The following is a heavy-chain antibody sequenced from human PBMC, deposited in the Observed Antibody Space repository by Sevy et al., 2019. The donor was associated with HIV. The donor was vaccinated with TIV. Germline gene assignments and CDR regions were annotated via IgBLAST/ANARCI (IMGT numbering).Heavy chain of an antibody. CDR1: GVSISGYY. V-gene: IGHV4-59*01. CDR3: ARAAAEYYYGMDV. D-gene: IGHD6-25*01. CDR2: IYYSGMT. J-gene: IGHJ6*02. Sequence: KQSQTLSLTCTVSGVSISGYYWSWIRQSPGKGLEWIGYIYYSGMTNYNPSLKSRVTISDDTSKNQFSLKLNSVTAADTAVYYCARAAAEYYYGMDVWGQGTKVTVS.